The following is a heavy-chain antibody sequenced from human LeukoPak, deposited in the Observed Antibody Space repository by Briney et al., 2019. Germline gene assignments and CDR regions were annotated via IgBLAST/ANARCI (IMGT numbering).Heavy chain of an antibody. Sequence: GGSLRLSCGTSGFTFNKSWMSWVRQAPGKGPEWVASIKDDGSETFHADSVRDRFTISRDNARGTLYVQMNTLRAEDTAVYYCATYTNWVAGDVWGQGTTVTVSS. CDR3: ATYTNWVAGDV. CDR1: GFTFNKSW. V-gene: IGHV3-7*01. CDR2: IKDDGSET. D-gene: IGHD7-27*01. J-gene: IGHJ6*02.